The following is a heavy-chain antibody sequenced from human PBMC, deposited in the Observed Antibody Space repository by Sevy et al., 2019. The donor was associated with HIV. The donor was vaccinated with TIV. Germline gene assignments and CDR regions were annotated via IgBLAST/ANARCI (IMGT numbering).Heavy chain of an antibody. CDR3: ATILPAGVPAEYFQH. D-gene: IGHD2-2*01. Sequence: GGYLRLSCAASGFTFSSYWMTWVRQAPGKGLEWVANINQGGSQEYYVDSVKGRFTISRDNAKNSLYLQINSLRAEDTAVYYCATILPAGVPAEYFQHWGQGNLVTVSS. CDR2: INQGGSQE. J-gene: IGHJ1*01. V-gene: IGHV3-7*01. CDR1: GFTFSSYW.